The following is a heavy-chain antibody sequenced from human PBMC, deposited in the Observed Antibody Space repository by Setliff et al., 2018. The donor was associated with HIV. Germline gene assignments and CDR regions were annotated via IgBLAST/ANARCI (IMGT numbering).Heavy chain of an antibody. V-gene: IGHV3-23*01. D-gene: IGHD1-26*01. Sequence: GGSLRLSCAASGFTFSSYAMSWVRQVPGKGLEWVSSISGSGANKYYADSVKGRFPISRDNSKNTVYLQMNSLRAEDTAVYFCAKDEGRVGATKVNLKYWGQGTLVTVS. CDR3: AKDEGRVGATKVNLKY. CDR2: ISGSGANK. J-gene: IGHJ4*02. CDR1: GFTFSSYA.